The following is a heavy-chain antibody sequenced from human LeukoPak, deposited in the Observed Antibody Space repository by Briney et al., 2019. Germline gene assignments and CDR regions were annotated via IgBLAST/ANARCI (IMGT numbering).Heavy chain of an antibody. V-gene: IGHV3-23*01. D-gene: IGHD3-16*02. J-gene: IGHJ3*02. Sequence: GGSLRLSCAASGFTFSSYAMSWVRQAPGKGLEWVSAISGSGGSTYYADSVKGRFTISRDNSKNTLYLQMNSLRAEDTAVYYCAKDSSTHYDYVWGSHRQVPQTDAFDIWGQGTMVTVSS. CDR1: GFTFSSYA. CDR3: AKDSSTHYDYVWGSHRQVPQTDAFDI. CDR2: ISGSGGST.